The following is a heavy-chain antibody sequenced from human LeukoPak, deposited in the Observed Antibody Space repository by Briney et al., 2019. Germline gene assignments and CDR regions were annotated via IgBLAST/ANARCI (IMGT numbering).Heavy chain of an antibody. V-gene: IGHV4-34*01. CDR3: ARLTVAGDIVVVPAAPADYFDY. D-gene: IGHD2-2*01. CDR1: GGSFSGYF. CDR2: INRSGST. J-gene: IGHJ4*02. Sequence: SETLSLTCAIYGGSFSGYFWSWFRQPPGKGLEWIGEINRSGSTNYNSSLSLKSRVTISVDTSKNQFSLKLSSVTAADTAVYYCARLTVAGDIVVVPAAPADYFDYWGQGTLVTVSS.